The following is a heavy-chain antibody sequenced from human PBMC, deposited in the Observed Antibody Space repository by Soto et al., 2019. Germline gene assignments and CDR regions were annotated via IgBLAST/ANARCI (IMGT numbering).Heavy chain of an antibody. V-gene: IGHV3-23*01. J-gene: IGHJ4*02. CDR2: VSGSGDST. Sequence: EVQLLESGGGLVQPGGSLRLSCAASGFTFNNYVMTWVRQAPGKGLDCVSAVSGSGDSTSYADSVKGRFTISRDNSKNTLYLQINSLRADDTAIYDGATRTYDRSGYAFDHCGQGTLVTVSS. D-gene: IGHD3-22*01. CDR1: GFTFNNYV. CDR3: ATRTYDRSGYAFDH.